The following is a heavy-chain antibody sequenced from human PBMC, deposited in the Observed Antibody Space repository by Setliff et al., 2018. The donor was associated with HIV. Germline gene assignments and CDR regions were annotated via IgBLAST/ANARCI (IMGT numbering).Heavy chain of an antibody. J-gene: IGHJ4*02. V-gene: IGHV4-39*01. CDR1: GGSITSRTHY. CDR2: IHYSGST. CDR3: ARHLEVPQAGLHFDY. D-gene: IGHD6-13*01. Sequence: PSETLSLTCSVSGGSITSRTHYWAWIRQSPGKGLEWIGSIHYSGSTFYIPSLKSRVTMSVDTSQNHFSLKLKSVTVADTALYFCARHLEVPQAGLHFDYWGQGILVTVSS.